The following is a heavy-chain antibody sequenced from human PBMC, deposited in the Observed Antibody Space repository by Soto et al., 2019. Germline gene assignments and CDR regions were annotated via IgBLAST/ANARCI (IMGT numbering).Heavy chain of an antibody. J-gene: IGHJ4*02. CDR2: ISYDGSNK. CDR3: AKDSYKVTAYYYDSSGYLDY. D-gene: IGHD3-22*01. V-gene: IGHV3-30*18. Sequence: PGGSLRLSCAASGFTFSSYGMHWVRQAPGKGLEWVAVISYDGSNKYYADSVKGRFTISRDNSKNTLYLQMNSLRAEDTAVYYCAKDSYKVTAYYYDSSGYLDYWGQGTLVTVSS. CDR1: GFTFSSYG.